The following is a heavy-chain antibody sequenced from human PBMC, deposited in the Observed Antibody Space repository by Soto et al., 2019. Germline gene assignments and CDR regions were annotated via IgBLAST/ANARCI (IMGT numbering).Heavy chain of an antibody. D-gene: IGHD6-19*01. J-gene: IGHJ6*02. V-gene: IGHV1-18*04. CDR1: GYTFTSYG. CDR2: ISVYNGNT. CDR3: ARDDGAVVIYGMDV. Sequence: GASVKVSCKASGYTFTSYGISWVRQAPGQGLEWMGWISVYNGNTNYAQDLQGRVTMTADTSTSTAYMELRSLRSDDTAVYYCARDDGAVVIYGMDVWGQGTTVTVSS.